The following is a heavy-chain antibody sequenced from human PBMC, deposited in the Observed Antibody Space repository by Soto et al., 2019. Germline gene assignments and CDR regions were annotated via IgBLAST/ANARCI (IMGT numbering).Heavy chain of an antibody. CDR3: ARGWGYGSGSYYKDYYYYMDV. Sequence: QVQLQQWGAGLLKPSETLSLTCAVYGGSFSGYYWSWIRQPPGKGLAWIGEINHSGSTNYNPSPKSRVTISVDTSKNQFALKLSSVTAADTAVYYCARGWGYGSGSYYKDYYYYMDVWGKGTTVTVSS. CDR2: INHSGST. CDR1: GGSFSGYY. D-gene: IGHD3-10*01. V-gene: IGHV4-34*01. J-gene: IGHJ6*03.